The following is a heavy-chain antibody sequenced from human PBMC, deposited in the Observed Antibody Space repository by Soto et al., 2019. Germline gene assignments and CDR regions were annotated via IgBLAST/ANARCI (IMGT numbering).Heavy chain of an antibody. V-gene: IGHV3-15*01. CDR3: TSAPGRYLLF. Sequence: EVQLAESGGGLVKPGGSLRLSCAASGFTFRNAWMSWVRQAPGKGLEWVGRVKSEIDGGTTDLAAPVQGRFNISRDDSTDTLYLQMNSLQTEDTAVYYCTSAPGRYLLFWGQGTLVTVSS. CDR2: VKSEIDGGTT. J-gene: IGHJ4*02. D-gene: IGHD1-1*01. CDR1: GFTFRNAW.